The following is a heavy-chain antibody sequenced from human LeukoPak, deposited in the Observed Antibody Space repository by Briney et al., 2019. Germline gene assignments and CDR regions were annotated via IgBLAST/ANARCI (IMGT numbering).Heavy chain of an antibody. CDR2: IRYDGSNK. J-gene: IGHJ4*02. CDR3: AKYGLYYFDY. CDR1: GFTFSSYG. D-gene: IGHD3-10*01. Sequence: GGSLRLSCAASGFTFSSYGVHWVRQAPGKGLEWVAFIRYDGSNKYYADSVKGRFTISRDNSKNTLYLQMNSLRAEDTAVYYCAKYGLYYFDYWGQGTLVTVSS. V-gene: IGHV3-30*02.